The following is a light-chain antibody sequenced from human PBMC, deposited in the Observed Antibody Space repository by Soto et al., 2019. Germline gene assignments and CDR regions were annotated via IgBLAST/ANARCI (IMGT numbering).Light chain of an antibody. CDR3: SSYTSSSTLV. CDR2: DVS. CDR1: SSDVGGYNY. Sequence: QSALTQPASVSGSPGQSITFSCTGTSSDVGGYNYVSWYQQHPGKAPKLMIYDVSNRPSGVSNRFSGYKSGNTASLTISGLQAEDEADYHCSSYTSSSTLVFGGGTKLTVL. V-gene: IGLV2-14*01. J-gene: IGLJ2*01.